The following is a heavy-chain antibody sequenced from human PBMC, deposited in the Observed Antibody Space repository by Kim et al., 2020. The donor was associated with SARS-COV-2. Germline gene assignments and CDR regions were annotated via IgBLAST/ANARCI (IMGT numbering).Heavy chain of an antibody. Sequence: LKSRVTISVDTSKNQFSLKLSSVTAADTAVYYCARDSRIVGATNNWFDPWGQGTLVTVSS. CDR3: ARDSRIVGATNNWFDP. J-gene: IGHJ5*02. D-gene: IGHD1-26*01. V-gene: IGHV4-59*01.